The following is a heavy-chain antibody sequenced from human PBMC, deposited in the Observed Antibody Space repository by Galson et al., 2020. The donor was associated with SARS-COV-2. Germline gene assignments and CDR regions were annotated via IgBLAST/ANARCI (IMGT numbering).Heavy chain of an antibody. J-gene: IGHJ1*01. D-gene: IGHD6-13*01. Sequence: SETLSLTCTVSGYSISSGYYWGWIRQPPGKGLEWIGSIYHSGSTYYNPSLKSRVTISVDTSKNQFSLKLSSVTAADTAVYYCARGGGAAAGRAEYFQHWGQGTLVTVSS. CDR1: GYSISSGYY. V-gene: IGHV4-38-2*02. CDR3: ARGGGAAAGRAEYFQH. CDR2: IYHSGST.